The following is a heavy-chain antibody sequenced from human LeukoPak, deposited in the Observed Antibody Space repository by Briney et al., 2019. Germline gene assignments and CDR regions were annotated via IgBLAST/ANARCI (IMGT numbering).Heavy chain of an antibody. J-gene: IGHJ4*02. CDR3: ATAPYSGSYSPLDY. V-gene: IGHV3-33*03. Sequence: GGSLRLSCAASGFTFSSYGMHWVRQAPGKGLEWVAVIWYDGSNKYYADSVKGRFTISRDNAKNPLYLQMNSLRAEDTAVYYCATAPYSGSYSPLDYWGQGTLVTVSS. CDR2: IWYDGSNK. D-gene: IGHD1-26*01. CDR1: GFTFSSYG.